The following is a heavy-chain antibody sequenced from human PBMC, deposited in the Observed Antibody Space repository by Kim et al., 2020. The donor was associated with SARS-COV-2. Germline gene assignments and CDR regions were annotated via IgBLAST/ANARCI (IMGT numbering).Heavy chain of an antibody. D-gene: IGHD3-10*01. CDR1: GGSISSSSYY. J-gene: IGHJ4*02. CDR3: ARRPLVRGVIFGSKGFDY. CDR2: IYYSGST. Sequence: SETLSLTCTVSGGSISSSSYYWGWIRQPPGKGLEWIGSIYYSGSTYYNPSLKSRVTISVDTSKNQFSLKLSSVTAADTAVYYCARRPLVRGVIFGSKGFDYWGQGTLVTVSS. V-gene: IGHV4-39*01.